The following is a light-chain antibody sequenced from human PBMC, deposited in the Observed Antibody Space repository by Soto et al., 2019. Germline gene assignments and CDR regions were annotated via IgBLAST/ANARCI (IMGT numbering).Light chain of an antibody. V-gene: IGKV1-5*03. J-gene: IGKJ2*01. CDR3: QQGVT. CDR2: KAS. CDR1: QSINSW. Sequence: DIQMTQSPSTLSASVGDRVTITCRASQSINSWLAWYQQKPGKAPKLLIYKASYLESGVPSRFSGSGSGTEFTLTISSLQPDDFATYYCQQGVTFGQGTKLEIK.